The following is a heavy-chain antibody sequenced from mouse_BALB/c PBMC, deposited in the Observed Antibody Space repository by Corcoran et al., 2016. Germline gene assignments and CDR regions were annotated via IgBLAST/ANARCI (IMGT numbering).Heavy chain of an antibody. CDR1: GYTFSSYW. J-gene: IGHJ3*01. CDR3: ARSGFAY. Sequence: QVQLQQSGAELMKPGASVKISCKASGYTFSSYWIEWVKQRPGHGLEWVGEILPGSGSTNYNEKFKGKATFTAATSSNTAYMQLSSLTSEDSAVYYCARSGFAYWGQGTLVTVSA. CDR2: ILPGSGST. V-gene: IGHV1-9*01.